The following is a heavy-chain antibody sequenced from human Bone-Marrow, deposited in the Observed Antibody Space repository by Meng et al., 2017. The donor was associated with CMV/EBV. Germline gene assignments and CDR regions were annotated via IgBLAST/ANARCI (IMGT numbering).Heavy chain of an antibody. CDR3: AKDKGEDYYYGMDG. D-gene: IGHD2-21*01. Sequence: GESLKISCAASGFTFSSYWMSWVRQAPGKGLEWVSVIYSGGSSTYYADSVKGRFTISRDNSKNTLYLQMNSLRAEDTAVYYCAKDKGEDYYYGMDGWGQGTTVTVSS. J-gene: IGHJ6*02. CDR1: GFTFSSYW. CDR2: IYSGGSST. V-gene: IGHV3-23*03.